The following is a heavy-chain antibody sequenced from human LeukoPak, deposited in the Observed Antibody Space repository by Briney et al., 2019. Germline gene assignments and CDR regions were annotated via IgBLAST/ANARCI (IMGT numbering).Heavy chain of an antibody. V-gene: IGHV1-69*05. Sequence: SVKVSCKASGGTFSSYAISWVRQAPGQGLEWMGGIIPIFGTANYAQKFQGRVTITTDESTSTAYMELSSLRSEDTVVYYCARGPHDPYQLLPYYYYMDVWGKGTTVTVSS. CDR2: IIPIFGTA. J-gene: IGHJ6*03. CDR1: GGTFSSYA. CDR3: ARGPHDPYQLLPYYYYMDV. D-gene: IGHD2-2*01.